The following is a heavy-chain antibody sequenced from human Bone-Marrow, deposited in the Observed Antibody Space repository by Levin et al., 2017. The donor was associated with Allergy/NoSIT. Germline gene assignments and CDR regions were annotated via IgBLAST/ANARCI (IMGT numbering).Heavy chain of an antibody. Sequence: PGGSLRLSCKGSGYSFTSYWISWVRQMPGKGLEWMGRIDPSDSYTNYSPSFQGHVTISADKSISTAYLQWSSLKASDTAMYYCARRAHYYDSSGSTPPIFDYWGQGTLVTVSS. CDR1: GYSFTSYW. V-gene: IGHV5-10-1*01. D-gene: IGHD3-22*01. J-gene: IGHJ4*02. CDR3: ARRAHYYDSSGSTPPIFDY. CDR2: IDPSDSYT.